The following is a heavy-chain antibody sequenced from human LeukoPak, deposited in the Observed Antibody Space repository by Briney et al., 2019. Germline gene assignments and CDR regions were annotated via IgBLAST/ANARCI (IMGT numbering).Heavy chain of an antibody. CDR1: GGSISSYY. D-gene: IGHD5-18*01. CDR2: IYYSGSA. CDR3: ASALWLNGMDV. Sequence: SETLSLTCTVSGGSISSYYWSWIRQPPGKGLEWIGYIYYSGSANYNPSLKSRVTISVDTSKNQFSLKLSSVTAADTAVYYCASALWLNGMDVWGQGTTVTVSS. V-gene: IGHV4-59*01. J-gene: IGHJ6*02.